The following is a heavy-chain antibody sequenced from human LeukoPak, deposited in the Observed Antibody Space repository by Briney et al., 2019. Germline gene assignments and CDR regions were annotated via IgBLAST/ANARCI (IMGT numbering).Heavy chain of an antibody. CDR2: ISSISSTI. Sequence: PGGSLRLSCAASGFTFTSYSMNWVRQAPGKGLEWVSYISSISSTIYYADSVKGRFTISRDNAKNSLYLQMNSLRAEDTAVYYCARLRGTALDYWGQGTLVTVSS. CDR1: GFTFTSYS. CDR3: ARLRGTALDY. J-gene: IGHJ4*02. V-gene: IGHV3-48*01.